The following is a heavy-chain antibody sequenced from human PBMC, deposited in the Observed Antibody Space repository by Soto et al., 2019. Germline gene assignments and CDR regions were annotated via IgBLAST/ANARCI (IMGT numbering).Heavy chain of an antibody. V-gene: IGHV3-23*01. CDR1: GFTFSNYA. CDR3: VKKFSYGSGTYLYYFDF. CDR2: INYSGGST. J-gene: IGHJ4*02. Sequence: EVQLLESGGGLVQPGGSLRLSCAASGFTFSNYAMTWVRQAPGKGLEWVSTINYSGGSTYYADSVKGRFTVSRDNSKNTLYLQRNSLRAEDTAVYYCVKKFSYGSGTYLYYFDFWGQGPLVTVSS. D-gene: IGHD3-10*01.